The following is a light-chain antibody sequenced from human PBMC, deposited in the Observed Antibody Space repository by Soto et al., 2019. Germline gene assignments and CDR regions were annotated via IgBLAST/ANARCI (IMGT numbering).Light chain of an antibody. CDR3: QHYAFYSEP. Sequence: SLSPSTLSVYKGVSHLLTGRACQTISSWLAWYQQKPGKAPKLLIYKACILKSGVPSRFSGSGSGTEFTLTISCLQPDDFARDYCQHYAFYSEPFAQGTILDIK. V-gene: IGKV1-5*03. J-gene: IGKJ2*01. CDR2: KAC. CDR1: QTISSW.